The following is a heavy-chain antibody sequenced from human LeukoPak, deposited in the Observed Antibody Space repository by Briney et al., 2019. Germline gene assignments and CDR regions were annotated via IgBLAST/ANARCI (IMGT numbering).Heavy chain of an antibody. J-gene: IGHJ4*02. Sequence: GGSLRLSCAASGFTFSSYGMHWVRQAPGKGLEWVAVISYDGSNKYYADSVKGRFTISRDNSKNTLYLQMNSLRAEDTAVYYCARDRIVGAVGIDYWGQGTLVTVSS. CDR1: GFTFSSYG. CDR2: ISYDGSNK. D-gene: IGHD1-26*01. V-gene: IGHV3-30*03. CDR3: ARDRIVGAVGIDY.